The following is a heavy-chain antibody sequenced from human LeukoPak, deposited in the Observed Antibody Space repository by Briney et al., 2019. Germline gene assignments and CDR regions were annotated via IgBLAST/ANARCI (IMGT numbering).Heavy chain of an antibody. CDR3: ARRGYYYDSSGYYSYEGRDY. J-gene: IGHJ4*02. Sequence: PGGSLRLSCAASGFTFSSYSMNWVRQAPGKGLEWVSFISSSSSYIDYADSVKGRFTISRDNTKNSLFLQMNNLRAEDTAVYYCARRGYYYDSSGYYSYEGRDYWGQGTLVTVSS. V-gene: IGHV3-21*01. CDR2: ISSSSSYI. D-gene: IGHD3-22*01. CDR1: GFTFSSYS.